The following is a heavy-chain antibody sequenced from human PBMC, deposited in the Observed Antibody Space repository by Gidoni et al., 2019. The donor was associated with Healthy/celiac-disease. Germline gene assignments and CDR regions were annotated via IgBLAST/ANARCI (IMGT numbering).Heavy chain of an antibody. D-gene: IGHD6-6*01. J-gene: IGHJ4*02. V-gene: IGHV3-33*01. Sequence: QVQLVESGGGVVPPGRSLRLSCAASGFTFSSYGMHWVRQAPGKGLEWVAVIWYDGSNKYYADSVKGRFTISRDNSKNTLYLQMNSLRSEDTAVYYCARDRESIAAPHFDYWGQGTLVTVSS. CDR2: IWYDGSNK. CDR1: GFTFSSYG. CDR3: ARDRESIAAPHFDY.